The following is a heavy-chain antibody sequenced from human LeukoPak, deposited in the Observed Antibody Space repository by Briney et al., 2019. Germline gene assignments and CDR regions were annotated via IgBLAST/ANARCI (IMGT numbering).Heavy chain of an antibody. CDR2: ISSRSSYI. V-gene: IGHV3-21*01. J-gene: IGHJ3*02. D-gene: IGHD3-22*01. CDR1: GFTFSSYS. CDR3: AREYDSSGHDAFDI. Sequence: GGSLRLSCAASGFTFSSYSMNWVRQAPGKGLEWVSSISSRSSYIYYADSAKGRFTISRDNAKNSLYLQMNGLRVEDTAVYHCAREYDSSGHDAFDIWGQGTMVTVSS.